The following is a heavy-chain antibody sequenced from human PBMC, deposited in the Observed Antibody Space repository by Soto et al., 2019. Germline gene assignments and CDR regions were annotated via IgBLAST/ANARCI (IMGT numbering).Heavy chain of an antibody. CDR1: GGSISSSSYY. V-gene: IGHV4-39*01. CDR3: VVSEGSYGMDV. J-gene: IGHJ6*02. CDR2: IYYSGST. Sequence: SETLSLTCTVSGGSISSSSYYWGWIRQPPGKGLEWIGSIYYSGSTYYNPSLKSRVTISVDTSKNQFSLKLSSVTAADTAVYYCVVSEGSYGMDVRGQGTTVTVSS. D-gene: IGHD2-15*01.